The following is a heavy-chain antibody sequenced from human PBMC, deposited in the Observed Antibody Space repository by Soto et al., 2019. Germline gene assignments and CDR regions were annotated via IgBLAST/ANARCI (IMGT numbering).Heavy chain of an antibody. Sequence: ASVKVSCKASGYTFTGYYIHWVRQAPGRGLEWVGWINPDSGGTNLAQRFQGRVTMTSDTSINTAYMELSSLRSDDTAVYYCAIRTGQLAIISEFDGDWFFEVWGRGTLVTVSS. CDR2: INPDSGGT. CDR3: AIRTGQLAIISEFDGDWFFEV. V-gene: IGHV1-2*02. D-gene: IGHD2-2*01. J-gene: IGHJ2*01. CDR1: GYTFTGYY.